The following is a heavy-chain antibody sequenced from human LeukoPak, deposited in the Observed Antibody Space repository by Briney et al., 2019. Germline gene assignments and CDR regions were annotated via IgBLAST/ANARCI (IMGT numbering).Heavy chain of an antibody. CDR2: IFYTGDT. Sequence: SETLSLTCPVSAASITTYYWSWIRQPPGKGLEWVGYIFYTGDTSYSPSLKSRVTISLDTSKNQFSLKLRSVTAADTAVYYCARLKMGAYFDLWGRGTLVTVSS. CDR1: AASITTYY. J-gene: IGHJ2*01. D-gene: IGHD3-16*01. V-gene: IGHV4-59*08. CDR3: ARLKMGAYFDL.